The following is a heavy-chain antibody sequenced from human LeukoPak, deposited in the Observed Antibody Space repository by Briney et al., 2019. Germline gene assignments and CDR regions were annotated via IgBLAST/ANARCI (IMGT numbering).Heavy chain of an antibody. V-gene: IGHV4-39*07. D-gene: IGHD6-19*01. CDR2: IYYSGST. CDR3: ARDWGVVAGTSFEDY. CDR1: GGSISSSSYY. Sequence: SETLSLTCTVSGGSISSSSYYWGWIRQPPGKGLEWIGSIYYSGSTYYNPSLKSRVTISVDTSKNQFSLKLSSVTAADTAVYYCARDWGVVAGTSFEDYWGQGTLVTVSA. J-gene: IGHJ4*02.